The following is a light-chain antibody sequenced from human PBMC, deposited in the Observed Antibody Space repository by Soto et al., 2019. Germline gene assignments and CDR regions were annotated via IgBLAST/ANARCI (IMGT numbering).Light chain of an antibody. CDR1: QRIDTN. CDR3: QQYHYWWT. Sequence: EIVVTQSPATLSVSPGERATLSCRASQRIDTNLAWFQQKRGQAPRLLIYGASTRATGVPASFRGSGSGTEFTLTISSLQSEDSADYYCQQYHYWWTFGQGTKVEIK. CDR2: GAS. J-gene: IGKJ1*01. V-gene: IGKV3-15*01.